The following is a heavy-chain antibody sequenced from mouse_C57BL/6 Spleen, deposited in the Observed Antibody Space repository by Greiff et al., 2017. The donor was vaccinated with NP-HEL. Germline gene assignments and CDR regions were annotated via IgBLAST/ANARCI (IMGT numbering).Heavy chain of an antibody. V-gene: IGHV1-20*01. CDR2: INPYNGDT. CDR1: GYSFTGYF. J-gene: IGHJ2*01. CDR3: ARYNGNYGDGFDY. Sequence: VQLQQSGPELVKPGDSVKISCKASGYSFTGYFMNWVMQSHGKSLEWIGRINPYNGDTFYNQKFKGKATLTVDKSSSTAYMQLSSLTSEDSAVYFCARYNGNYGDGFDYWGQGTTLTVSS. D-gene: IGHD2-1*01.